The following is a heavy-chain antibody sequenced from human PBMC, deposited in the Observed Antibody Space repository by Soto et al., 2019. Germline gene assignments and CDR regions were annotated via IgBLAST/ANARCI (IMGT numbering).Heavy chain of an antibody. CDR1: GGSISRSGHF. CDR3: VPVTSTRPILDF. CDR2: IFYLGTT. Sequence: SETLSLTCTVSGGSISRSGHFWGWIRQPPGKGLEWIGSIFYLGTTHCNPSFKSRIAVSVDTSKNHFSRRLSSVTAADTAVYYCVPVTSTRPILDFWGPGTLVTVSS. J-gene: IGHJ4*02. V-gene: IGHV4-39*02. D-gene: IGHD2-21*02.